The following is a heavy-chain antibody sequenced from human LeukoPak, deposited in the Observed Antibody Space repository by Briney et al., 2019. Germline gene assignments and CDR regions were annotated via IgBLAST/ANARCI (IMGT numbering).Heavy chain of an antibody. CDR3: ARGRSIVVVVAAIGFDY. Sequence: SETLSLTCTVSGGSISSSSYYWGWIRQPPGKGLEWIGSIYYSGSTYYNPSLKSRVTIAVDTSKNQFSLKLSSVTAADTAVYYCARGRSIVVVVAAIGFDYWGQGTLVTVSS. CDR1: GGSISSSSYY. D-gene: IGHD2-15*01. CDR2: IYYSGST. V-gene: IGHV4-39*07. J-gene: IGHJ4*02.